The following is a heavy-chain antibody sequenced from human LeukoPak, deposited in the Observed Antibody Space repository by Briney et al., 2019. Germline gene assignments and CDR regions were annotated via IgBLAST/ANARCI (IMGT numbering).Heavy chain of an antibody. V-gene: IGHV3-30*02. CDR2: IRYDGSNK. D-gene: IGHD3-9*01. Sequence: PGGSLRLSCAASGFTFSSYGMHWVRQAPGKGLERVAFIRYDGSNKYYADSVKGRFTISRDNSKNTLYLQMNSLRAEDTAVYYCAKDVTGWPHYYYYYMDVWGKGTTVTISS. CDR3: AKDVTGWPHYYYYYMDV. CDR1: GFTFSSYG. J-gene: IGHJ6*03.